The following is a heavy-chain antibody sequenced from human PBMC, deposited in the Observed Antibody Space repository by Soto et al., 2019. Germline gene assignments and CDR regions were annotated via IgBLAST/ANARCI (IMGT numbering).Heavy chain of an antibody. CDR2: IIPIFGTA. J-gene: IGHJ2*01. V-gene: IGHV1-69*01. D-gene: IGHD4-17*01. CDR3: AMALDYGGNSPYWYFDH. CDR1: GGTFSSYA. Sequence: QVQLVQSGAEVKKPGSSVKVSCKASGGTFSSYAISWVRQAPGQGLEWLGGIIPIFGTANYALKFQGRVTITADESTITAYIELSSLRSEDTAVYYCAMALDYGGNSPYWYFDHWGRGTLVTVSS.